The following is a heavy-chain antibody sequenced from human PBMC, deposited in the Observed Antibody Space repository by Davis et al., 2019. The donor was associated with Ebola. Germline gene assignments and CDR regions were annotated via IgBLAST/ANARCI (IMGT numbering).Heavy chain of an antibody. CDR1: GFAFNSYT. D-gene: IGHD1-26*01. CDR3: AKGTGATPAYHFDL. V-gene: IGHV3-23*01. Sequence: GGSLRLSCAASGFAFNSYTMNWVRQAPGKGLEWVSVIGGTGGSTYYADSLRGRFTISRDNSKNTLYLQINSLTAEDTAVYYCAKGTGATPAYHFDLWGQGTLVTVSS. J-gene: IGHJ4*02. CDR2: IGGTGGST.